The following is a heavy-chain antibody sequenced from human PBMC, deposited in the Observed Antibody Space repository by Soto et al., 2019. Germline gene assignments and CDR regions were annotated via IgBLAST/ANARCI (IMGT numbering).Heavy chain of an antibody. CDR2: INHSGST. CDR3: AREINRQWLVKYYYGMDV. CDR1: GGSFSGYY. J-gene: IGHJ6*02. Sequence: SETLSLTCAVYGGSFSGYYWSWIRQPPGKGLEWIGEINHSGSTNYNPSLKSRVTISVDTSKNQFSLKLSSVTAADTAVYYCAREINRQWLVKYYYGMDVWGQGTTVTVSS. V-gene: IGHV4-34*01. D-gene: IGHD6-19*01.